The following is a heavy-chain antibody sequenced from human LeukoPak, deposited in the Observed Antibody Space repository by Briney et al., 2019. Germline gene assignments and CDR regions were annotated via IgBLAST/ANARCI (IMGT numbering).Heavy chain of an antibody. CDR3: ARYSDGNIHGTFDP. V-gene: IGHV4-30-2*01. CDR1: GGSITSGSYS. Sequence: SETLSLTCTVSGGSITSGSYSWSWIRQPPGKGLERIGFVYHGGSTYYSPSLRSRATISIEWSQTQFSLKLTSVTAADTAVYYCARYSDGNIHGTFDPWGQGTMVIVSS. CDR2: VYHGGST. J-gene: IGHJ3*01. D-gene: IGHD3-16*01.